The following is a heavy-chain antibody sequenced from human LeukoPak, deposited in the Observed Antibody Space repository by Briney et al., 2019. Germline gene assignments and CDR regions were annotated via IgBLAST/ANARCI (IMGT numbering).Heavy chain of an antibody. CDR2: ISHDGTT. V-gene: IGHV4-4*03. Sequence: YPPGTLSLTCGVSGGSIDITNYWCWVRQAPGKGLEWIGEISHDGTTNYNPSLRSRVAMSFDRANNQFSLSLTSVTAADTAVYYCTREDRPFCPFAYWGQGVLVTVSS. J-gene: IGHJ4*02. CDR3: TREDRPFCPFAY. CDR1: GGSIDITNY. D-gene: IGHD3-22*01.